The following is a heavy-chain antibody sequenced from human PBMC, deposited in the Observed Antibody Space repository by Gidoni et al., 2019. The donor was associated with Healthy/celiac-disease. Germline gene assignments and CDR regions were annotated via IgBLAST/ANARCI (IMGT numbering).Heavy chain of an antibody. V-gene: IGHV4-34*01. CDR3: ARGRDQRRTE. Sequence: QVQLQQWGAGLLKPSETLSLTCAVYGGSFSGYYWSWIRQPPGKGLEWIGEINHSGSTNYNPSLKSRVTISVDTSKNQFSLKLSSVTAADTAVYYCARGRDQRRTEWGQGTLVTVSS. CDR1: GGSFSGYY. J-gene: IGHJ4*02. CDR2: INHSGST. D-gene: IGHD6-25*01.